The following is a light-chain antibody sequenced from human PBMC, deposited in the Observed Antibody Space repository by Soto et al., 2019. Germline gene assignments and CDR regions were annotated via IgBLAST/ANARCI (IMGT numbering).Light chain of an antibody. CDR2: GAS. CDR1: QGVGND. CDR3: LQHSSYPYT. V-gene: IGKV1-17*01. J-gene: IGKJ2*01. Sequence: DILMNQSPSSLSASVGDSVTITCRASQGVGNDLGWFQLKPGKAPQRLIYGASFLQSGVPSTFSGSRSGTEFTLPIRSLPPEDFTTYCSLQHSSYPYTFGPGTKLELK.